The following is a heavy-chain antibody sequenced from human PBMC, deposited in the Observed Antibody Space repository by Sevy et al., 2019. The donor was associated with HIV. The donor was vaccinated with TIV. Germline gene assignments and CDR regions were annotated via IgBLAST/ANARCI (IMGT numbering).Heavy chain of an antibody. CDR1: GYTFTSYD. D-gene: IGHD6-19*01. CDR2: MNPNSGNT. CDR3: AREYSSGWYGYGMDV. Sequence: ASVKVSCKASGYTFTSYDINWLRQATGQGLEWMGWMNPNSGNTGYAQKFQGRVTMTRNTSKSTAYMELSSLRSEDTAVYYCAREYSSGWYGYGMDVWGQGTTVTVSS. J-gene: IGHJ6*02. V-gene: IGHV1-8*01.